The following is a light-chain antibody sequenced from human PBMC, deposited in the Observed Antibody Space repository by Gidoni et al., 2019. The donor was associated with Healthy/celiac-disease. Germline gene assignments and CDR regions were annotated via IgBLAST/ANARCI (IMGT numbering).Light chain of an antibody. CDR1: QSISSY. CDR3: QQSYSTAPVT. Sequence: DIQMTQSPSSLSASVGDRVTITCRASQSISSYLNWYQQKPGKAPKLLIYAASSLQSGVPSRFSGSGSGTDFTLTISSLQPEDFATYYCQQSYSTAPVTFGQGTKVEIK. V-gene: IGKV1-39*01. J-gene: IGKJ1*01. CDR2: AAS.